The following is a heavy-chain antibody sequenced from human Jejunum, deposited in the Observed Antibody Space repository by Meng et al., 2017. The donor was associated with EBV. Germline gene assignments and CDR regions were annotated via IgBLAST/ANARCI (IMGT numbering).Heavy chain of an antibody. V-gene: IGHV4-39*01. CDR2: IYSSGST. D-gene: IGHD6-13*01. CDR1: GASISSSSYY. J-gene: IGHJ5*02. CDR3: ARAPSVAAAGLNNWFDP. Sequence: LAEAGPGPVKPSEPLALTCPVSGASISSSSYYWAWIRQPPGKGLEWIGSIYSSGSTYYNPSLKSRVTISVDTSKNQFSLKLSSVTAADTAVYYCARAPSVAAAGLNNWFDPWGQGTLVTVSS.